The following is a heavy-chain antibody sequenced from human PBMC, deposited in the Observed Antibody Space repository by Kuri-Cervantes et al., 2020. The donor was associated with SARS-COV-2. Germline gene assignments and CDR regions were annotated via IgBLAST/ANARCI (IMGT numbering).Heavy chain of an antibody. CDR1: GFTFSSYA. V-gene: IGHV3-30-3*01. Sequence: GGSLRLSCAASGFTFSSYAMHWVRQAPGKGLEWVAVISYDGSNKYYADSVKGRFTISRDNSKNTLYLQMNSLRAEDTAVYYCAKKCRVMIIKVVMVVDLNWFDPWGQGILVTVSS. D-gene: IGHD3-22*01. CDR2: ISYDGSNK. J-gene: IGHJ5*02. CDR3: AKKCRVMIIKVVMVVDLNWFDP.